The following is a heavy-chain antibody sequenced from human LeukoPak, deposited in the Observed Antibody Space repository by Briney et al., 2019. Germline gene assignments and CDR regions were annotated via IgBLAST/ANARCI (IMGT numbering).Heavy chain of an antibody. V-gene: IGHV4-34*01. Sequence: PSETLSLTCGVYGGSLSGYYWSWIRQPPGKGLEWIGGINNSGSTNYNPPLKGRVTISVDTSKNQFSLKLSSVTAADTAVYYCAIRQGYSSSWYGRVYWGQGTLVTVSS. D-gene: IGHD6-13*01. CDR1: GGSLSGYY. CDR2: INNSGST. CDR3: AIRQGYSSSWYGRVY. J-gene: IGHJ4*02.